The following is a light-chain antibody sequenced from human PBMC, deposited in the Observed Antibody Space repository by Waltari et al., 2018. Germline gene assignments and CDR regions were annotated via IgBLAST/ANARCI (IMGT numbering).Light chain of an antibody. V-gene: IGKV3-20*01. CDR3: QHYVTLPLT. CDR1: QSISKY. Sequence: ELVLTQSPGTLSLSSRERATLSCRTSQSISKYLAWYQQKPGQAPRLLIYHASSRATGIPDRFSGSGSGTDFSLTISRLEAEDVAVYYCQHYVTLPLTFGQGTKVEIK. J-gene: IGKJ1*01. CDR2: HAS.